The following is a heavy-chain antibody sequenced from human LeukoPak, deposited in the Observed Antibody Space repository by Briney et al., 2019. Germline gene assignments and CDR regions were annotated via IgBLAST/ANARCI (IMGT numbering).Heavy chain of an antibody. CDR2: IYYSGST. CDR1: GGSISRYY. CDR3: ARGIRITIFGVANYYMDV. D-gene: IGHD3-3*01. Sequence: SETLSLTCTVSGGSISRYYWSWIRQPPGKGLEWIGYIYYSGSTNYNPSLKSRVTISVDTSKNHFSLKLSSVTAAATAVYYCARGIRITIFGVANYYMDVWGKGTTVTVSS. V-gene: IGHV4-59*01. J-gene: IGHJ6*03.